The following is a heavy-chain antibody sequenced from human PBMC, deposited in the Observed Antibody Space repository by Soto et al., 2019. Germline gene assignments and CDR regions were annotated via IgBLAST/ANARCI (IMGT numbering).Heavy chain of an antibody. CDR2: IYYSGST. J-gene: IGHJ4*02. V-gene: IGHV4-31*03. Sequence: PAETLSLTCTVSGGSISSGCYYWSWIRQHPGKGLEWIGYIYYSGSTYYNPSLKSRVTISVDTSKNQFSLKLSSVTAADTAVYYCARGLVRYYYDSSGYSPFDYWGQGTLVTVSS. CDR3: ARGLVRYYYDSSGYSPFDY. CDR1: GGSISSGCYY. D-gene: IGHD3-22*01.